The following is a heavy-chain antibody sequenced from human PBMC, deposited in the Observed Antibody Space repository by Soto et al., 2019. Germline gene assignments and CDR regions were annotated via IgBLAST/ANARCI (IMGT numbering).Heavy chain of an antibody. D-gene: IGHD1-26*01. CDR2: LNPIFGTA. CDR1: GYTFGHYY. J-gene: IGHJ4*02. CDR3: AREGGLVGATSSPAY. Sequence: SVKVSCKTSGYTFGHYYIHWVRQAPGQGLEWLGWLNPIFGTANYAQKFQGRVTITADEFTSTAYMELSGLRSEDTAVYYCAREGGLVGATSSPAYWGQGTLVTVSS. V-gene: IGHV1-69*13.